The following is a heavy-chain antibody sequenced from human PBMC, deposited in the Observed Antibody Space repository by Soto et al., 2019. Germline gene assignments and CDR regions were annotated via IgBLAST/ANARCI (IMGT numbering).Heavy chain of an antibody. D-gene: IGHD6-19*01. Sequence: ASMKVSCNASGYTFTGYYMHWVRQAPRQGLEWMGWINPNIGGTNYPQKFQGSITMTRDTSISTPYTELRSLSSDDPDVYYCARDPPTKDSSGWYAYDYWGQGTLVTVSS. J-gene: IGHJ4*02. CDR2: INPNIGGT. CDR3: ARDPPTKDSSGWYAYDY. CDR1: GYTFTGYY. V-gene: IGHV1-2*02.